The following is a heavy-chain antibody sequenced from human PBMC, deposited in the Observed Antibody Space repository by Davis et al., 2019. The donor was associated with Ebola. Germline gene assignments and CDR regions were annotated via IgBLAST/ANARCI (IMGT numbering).Heavy chain of an antibody. J-gene: IGHJ4*02. CDR1: GGTFSSYA. CDR3: AREAPFRSSYYFDY. D-gene: IGHD6-6*01. CDR2: IIPIFGTA. V-gene: IGHV1-69*13. Sequence: SVKVSCKSSGGTFSSYAISWVRQAPGQGLEWMGGIIPIFGTANYAQKFQGRVTITADESTSTAYMELSSLRSEDTAVYYCAREAPFRSSYYFDYWGQGTLVTVSS.